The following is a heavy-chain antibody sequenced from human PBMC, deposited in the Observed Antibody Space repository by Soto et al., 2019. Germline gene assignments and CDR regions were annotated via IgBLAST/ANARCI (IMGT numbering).Heavy chain of an antibody. D-gene: IGHD3-16*01. CDR1: GFTFSSYT. Sequence: QVQLVESGGGVVQPGRSLRLSCAASGFTFSSYTMHWVRQAPGKGLEWVAVLSYDGSNKYYADSVKGRFTISRDKSKNTLYLQKNSLRAEYTAVYYCARAYEGDYFDYWGQGALVTVST. J-gene: IGHJ4*02. CDR3: ARAYEGDYFDY. V-gene: IGHV3-30-3*01. CDR2: LSYDGSNK.